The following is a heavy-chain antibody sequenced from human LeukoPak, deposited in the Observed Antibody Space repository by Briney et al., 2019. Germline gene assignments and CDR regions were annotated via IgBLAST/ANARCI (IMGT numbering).Heavy chain of an antibody. CDR1: GYTFTSYG. Sequence: ASVKVSCKASGYTFTSYGISWARQAPGQGLEWMGWISAYNGNTYYAQNFQGRVTMATHTSTSTADMELRSLRSDDTAVYYCARDRGPTYSSFETIVWGLWGQGTLVTVSS. D-gene: IGHD6-6*01. V-gene: IGHV1-18*01. CDR3: ARDRGPTYSSFETIVWGL. CDR2: ISAYNGNT. J-gene: IGHJ4*02.